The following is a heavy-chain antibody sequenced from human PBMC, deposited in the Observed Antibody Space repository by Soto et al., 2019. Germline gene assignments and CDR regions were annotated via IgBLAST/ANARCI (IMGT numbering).Heavy chain of an antibody. V-gene: IGHV1-18*01. Sequence: GASVKVSCKASGYTFTSYGISWVRQAPGQGLEWMGWISAYNGNTNYAQKLQGRVTMTTDTSTSTAYMELRSLRSDDTAVYYCARDIAPYCSSTSCYLRAGYWGQGTLVTVSS. CDR2: ISAYNGNT. J-gene: IGHJ4*02. CDR1: GYTFTSYG. D-gene: IGHD2-2*01. CDR3: ARDIAPYCSSTSCYLRAGY.